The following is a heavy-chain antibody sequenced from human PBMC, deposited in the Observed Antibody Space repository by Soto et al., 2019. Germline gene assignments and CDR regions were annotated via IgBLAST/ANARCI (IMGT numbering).Heavy chain of an antibody. CDR1: GFTFSSYD. V-gene: IGHV3-13*01. D-gene: IGHD6-13*01. CDR2: IGTAGDT. Sequence: PGGSLRLSCAASGFTFSSYDMHWVRQATGKGLEWVSAIGTAGDTYYPGSVKGRFTISRENAKNSLYLQMNSLRAEDTAVYYCARASSSWYFGDQYYFDYWGQGTLVTVSS. CDR3: ARASSSWYFGDQYYFDY. J-gene: IGHJ4*02.